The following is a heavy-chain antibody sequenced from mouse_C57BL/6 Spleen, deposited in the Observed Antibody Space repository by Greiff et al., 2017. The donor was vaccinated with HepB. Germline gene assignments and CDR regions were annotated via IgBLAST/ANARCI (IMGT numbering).Heavy chain of an antibody. CDR1: GYTFTDYE. CDR2: IDPETGGT. Sequence: QVQLKESGAELVRPGASVTLSCKASGYTFTDYEMHWVKQTPVHGLEWIGAIDPETGGTAYNQKFKGKAILTADKSSSTAYMELRSLTSEDSAVYYCTREGYFDVWGTGTTVTVSS. CDR3: TREGYFDV. J-gene: IGHJ1*03. V-gene: IGHV1-15*01.